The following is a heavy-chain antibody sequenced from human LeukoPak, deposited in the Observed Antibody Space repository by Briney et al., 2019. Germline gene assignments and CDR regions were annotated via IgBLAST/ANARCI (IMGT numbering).Heavy chain of an antibody. V-gene: IGHV4-59*01. CDR1: GGSISSYY. CDR3: ARSELLWFGGVNSGFDH. J-gene: IGHJ4*02. D-gene: IGHD3-10*01. CDR2: VYYSGST. Sequence: SETLSLTCTVSGGSISSYYWSWIRQPPGKGLEWIGYVYYSGSTNYNPSLKSRVTISVDTSENQFSLKLSSATAADTAVYYCARSELLWFGGVNSGFDHWGQGTLVTVSS.